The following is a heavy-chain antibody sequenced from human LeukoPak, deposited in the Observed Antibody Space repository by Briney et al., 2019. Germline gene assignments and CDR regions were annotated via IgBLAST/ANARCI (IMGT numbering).Heavy chain of an antibody. D-gene: IGHD3-3*01. J-gene: IGHJ5*02. CDR1: GGSISSSSYY. CDR3: ARAVLRSLNNWFDP. Sequence: SETLSLTCTVSGGSISSSSYYWGWIRQPPGKGLEWIGSTYYSGSTYYNPSLKSRVTISVDTSKNQFSLELSAVTAADTAVYYCARAVLRSLNNWFDPWGQGTLVTVSS. V-gene: IGHV4-39*01. CDR2: TYYSGST.